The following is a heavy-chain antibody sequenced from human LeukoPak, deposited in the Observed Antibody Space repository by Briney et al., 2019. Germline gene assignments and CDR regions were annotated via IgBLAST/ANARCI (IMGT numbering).Heavy chain of an antibody. V-gene: IGHV3-9*01. D-gene: IGHD3-3*01. CDR2: ISWNSGSI. CDR3: AKEAYVLRFLEWPDNWFDP. J-gene: IGHJ5*02. CDR1: GFTFDDYA. Sequence: PGRSLRLSCAASGFTFDDYAMHWVRQAPGKGLEWVSGISWNSGSIGYADSVKGRFTISRDNAKNSLYLQMNSLRAEDTALYYCAKEAYVLRFLEWPDNWFDPWGQGTLVTVSS.